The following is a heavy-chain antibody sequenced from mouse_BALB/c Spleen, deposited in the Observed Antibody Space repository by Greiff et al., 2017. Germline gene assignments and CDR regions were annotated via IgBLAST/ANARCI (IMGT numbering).Heavy chain of an antibody. D-gene: IGHD1-1*02. CDR3: ARGSLYGYYAMDY. CDR2: IWGDGST. V-gene: IGHV2-6-7*01. CDR1: GFSLTGYG. Sequence: VMLVESGPGLVAPSQSLSITCTVSGFSLTGYGVNWVRQPPGKGLEWLGMIWGDGSTDYNSALKSRLSISKDNSKSQVFLKMNSLQTDDTARYYCARGSLYGYYAMDYWGQGTSVTVSS. J-gene: IGHJ4*01.